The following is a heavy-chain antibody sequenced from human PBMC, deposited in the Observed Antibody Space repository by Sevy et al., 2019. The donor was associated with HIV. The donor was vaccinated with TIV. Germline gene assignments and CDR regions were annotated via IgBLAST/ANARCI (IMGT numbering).Heavy chain of an antibody. Sequence: GGSLRLSCVLSGFTFSEYDMHWVRQGAGKGLEWVSGIGTAGDTYYPGSVKGRFTISRENAENSLYLQVSSLRAGDTAVYYCARGMGHSYGPPAGGFDPWGQGTLVTVSS. CDR3: ARGMGHSYGPPAGGFDP. CDR2: IGTAGDT. V-gene: IGHV3-13*01. J-gene: IGHJ5*02. CDR1: GFTFSEYD. D-gene: IGHD5-18*01.